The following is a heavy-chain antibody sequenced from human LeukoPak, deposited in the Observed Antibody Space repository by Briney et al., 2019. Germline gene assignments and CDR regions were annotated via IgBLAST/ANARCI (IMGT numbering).Heavy chain of an antibody. V-gene: IGHV4-59*08. Sequence: PSETLSLTCTVSGGSISSYYWSWIRQPPGKGLEWIRYIYYSGSTNYNPSLKSRVTISVDTSKNQFSLKLSSVTAADTAVYYCASALGYCSSTSCFDYWGQGTLVTVSS. J-gene: IGHJ4*02. D-gene: IGHD2-2*01. CDR2: IYYSGST. CDR3: ASALGYCSSTSCFDY. CDR1: GGSISSYY.